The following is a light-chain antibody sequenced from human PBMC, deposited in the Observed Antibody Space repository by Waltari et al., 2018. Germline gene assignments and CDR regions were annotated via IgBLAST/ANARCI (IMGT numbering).Light chain of an antibody. CDR3: QQTSGTPLT. CDR1: QSITTF. Sequence: DIQVTQSPSTLSASVGDRVTITCRASQSITTFLNWYQQKPGKAPKLLIYAASSLQGGAPSRFSGSGSGTDFTLTINSLQPEDFATYFCQQTSGTPLTFGGGTKVEI. CDR2: AAS. V-gene: IGKV1-39*01. J-gene: IGKJ4*01.